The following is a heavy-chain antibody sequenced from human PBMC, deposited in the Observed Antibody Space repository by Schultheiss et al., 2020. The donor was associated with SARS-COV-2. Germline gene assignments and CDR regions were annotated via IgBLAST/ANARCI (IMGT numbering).Heavy chain of an antibody. CDR1: GGSISSGGYY. V-gene: IGHV4-31*03. D-gene: IGHD6-13*01. J-gene: IGHJ6*02. Sequence: SETLSLTCTVSGGSISSGGYYWSWIRQHPGKGLEGIGYICYSGSSNYNPSLKSRVTISVDTSKKQYSLILSSVTAADTAAYYCARGGQQLTHYYYYGMDVWGQGTTVTVSS. CDR2: ICYSGSS. CDR3: ARGGQQLTHYYYYGMDV.